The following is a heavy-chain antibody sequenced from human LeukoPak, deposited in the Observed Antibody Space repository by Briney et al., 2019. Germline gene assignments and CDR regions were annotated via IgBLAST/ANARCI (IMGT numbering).Heavy chain of an antibody. V-gene: IGHV3-30*01. CDR3: ATLTTANAFDI. J-gene: IGHJ3*02. D-gene: IGHD4-11*01. CDR1: GLTFRTYA. Sequence: GGSLRLPFAASGLTFRTYARHWAPKAPAKGLGWVAVISYDGSNKYYADSVKGRFTISRDNSKNTLYLQMNSLRAEDTAVYYCATLTTANAFDIWGQGTMVTVSS. CDR2: ISYDGSNK.